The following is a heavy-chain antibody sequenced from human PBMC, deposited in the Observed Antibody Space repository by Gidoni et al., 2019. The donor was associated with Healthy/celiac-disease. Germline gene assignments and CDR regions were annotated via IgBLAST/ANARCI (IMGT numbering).Heavy chain of an antibody. CDR1: GFTFSSYG. J-gene: IGHJ6*03. V-gene: IGHV3-33*01. Sequence: QVQLVESGGGVVQPGRSLRLSCAASGFTFSSYGMHWVRQAPGKGLAWVAVIWYDGSNKYYADSVKGRFTISRDNSKNTLYLQMNSLRAEDTAVYYCARDWVVVVPAAIQGRYYYYYMDVWGKGTTVTVSS. CDR3: ARDWVVVVPAAIQGRYYYYYMDV. CDR2: IWYDGSNK. D-gene: IGHD2-2*02.